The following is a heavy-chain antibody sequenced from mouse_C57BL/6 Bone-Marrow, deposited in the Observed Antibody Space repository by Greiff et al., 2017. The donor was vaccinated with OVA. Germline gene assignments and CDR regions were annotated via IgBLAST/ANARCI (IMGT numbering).Heavy chain of an antibody. CDR3: ARVYLYYFDY. J-gene: IGHJ2*01. D-gene: IGHD5-5*01. V-gene: IGHV1-69*01. Sequence: QVQLQQPGAELVMPGASVKLSCKASGYTFTSYWMHWVKQRPGQGLEWIGEIDPSDSYTNYNQKFKGKSTLTVDKSSSTAYMQLSSLTSEDSAVYYGARVYLYYFDYWGQGTTLTVSS. CDR1: GYTFTSYW. CDR2: IDPSDSYT.